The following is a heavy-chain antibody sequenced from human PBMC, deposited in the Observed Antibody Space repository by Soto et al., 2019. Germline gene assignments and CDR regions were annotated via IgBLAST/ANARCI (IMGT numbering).Heavy chain of an antibody. CDR1: GFTFSSYG. CDR2: ISYDGSNK. D-gene: IGHD6-13*01. J-gene: IGHJ4*02. Sequence: VQLVESGGGVVQPGRSLRLSCAASGFTFSSYGMHWVRQAPGKGLEWVAVISYDGSNKYYADSVKGRFTISRDNSKNTLYLQMNSLRAEDTAVYYCAKGAQYSSSWYRSFYFDYWGQGTLVTVSS. V-gene: IGHV3-30*18. CDR3: AKGAQYSSSWYRSFYFDY.